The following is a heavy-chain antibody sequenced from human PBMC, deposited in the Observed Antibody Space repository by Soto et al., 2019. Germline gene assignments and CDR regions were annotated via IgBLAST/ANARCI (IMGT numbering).Heavy chain of an antibody. J-gene: IGHJ4*02. Sequence: SETLSLTCTVSVGSISNKRYYWGWIRQPPGKGLEWIGSIHYSGSTYDNPSLKSRVTISVDTSKNQLSLKLKSVTAADTAVYYCARLSNYGSGWSTCDYSGRAILVSGS. D-gene: IGHD6-19*01. CDR1: VGSISNKRYY. CDR2: IHYSGST. V-gene: IGHV4-39*01. CDR3: ARLSNYGSGWSTCDY.